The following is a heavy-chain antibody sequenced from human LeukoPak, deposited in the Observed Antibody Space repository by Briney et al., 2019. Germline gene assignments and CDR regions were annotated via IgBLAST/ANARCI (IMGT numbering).Heavy chain of an antibody. V-gene: IGHV3-74*01. CDR2: ISTDGRTT. J-gene: IGHJ4*02. CDR3: TRGGENDYSDS. CDR1: GFTFSTYV. D-gene: IGHD3-16*01. Sequence: GGSLRLSCAASGFTFSTYVMSWVRQAPGKGLVWVSRISTDGRTTTYADSVKGRFTISRDNAKNTLYLQMNSLRVEDTAVYYCTRGGENDYSDSWGQGTLVTVSS.